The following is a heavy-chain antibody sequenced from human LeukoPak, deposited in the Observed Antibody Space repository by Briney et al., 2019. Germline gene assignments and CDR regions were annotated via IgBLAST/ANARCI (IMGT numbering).Heavy chain of an antibody. CDR2: IIPIFGTA. CDR3: ARGYSYGYFDY. J-gene: IGHJ4*02. D-gene: IGHD5-18*01. CDR1: GGTSSSYA. Sequence: RASVKVSCKASGGTSSSYAISWVRQAPGQGLEWMGGIIPIFGTADYAQKFQGRVTITADESTSTAYMELSSLRSEDTAVYYCARGYSYGYFDYWGQGTLVTVSS. V-gene: IGHV1-69*13.